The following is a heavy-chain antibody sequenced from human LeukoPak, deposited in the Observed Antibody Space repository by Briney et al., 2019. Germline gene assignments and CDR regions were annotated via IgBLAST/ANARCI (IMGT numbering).Heavy chain of an antibody. CDR3: ARDSVGRSSWYGYYYYGMDV. J-gene: IGHJ6*02. CDR2: ISSRSSTI. Sequence: GGALRLSCAASGFTFSSYSMNWVRQAPGKGLECVSYISSRSSTIYYADAVKGRVNISRDNAKNSLYLQMNSLRAEDTAVCDCARDSVGRSSWYGYYYYGMDVWGQGTTVTVSS. CDR1: GFTFSSYS. D-gene: IGHD6-13*01. V-gene: IGHV3-48*01.